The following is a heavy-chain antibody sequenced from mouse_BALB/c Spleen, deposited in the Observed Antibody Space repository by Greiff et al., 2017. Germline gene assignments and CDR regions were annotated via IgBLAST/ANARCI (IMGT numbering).Heavy chain of an antibody. Sequence: EVQLVESGGGLVQPGGSLKLSCAASGFTFSSYAMSWVRQTPEKRLEWVASISSGGSTYYPDSVKGRFTISRDNARNILYLQMSSLRSEDTAMYYCARGIYDGYYFDYWGQGTTLTVSS. CDR3: ARGIYDGYYFDY. J-gene: IGHJ2*01. D-gene: IGHD2-3*01. CDR2: ISSGGST. V-gene: IGHV5-6-5*01. CDR1: GFTFSSYA.